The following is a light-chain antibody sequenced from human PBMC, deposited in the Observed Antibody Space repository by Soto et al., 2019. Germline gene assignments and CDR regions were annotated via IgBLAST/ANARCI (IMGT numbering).Light chain of an antibody. CDR2: AAS. CDR1: QSISSF. J-gene: IGKJ1*01. V-gene: IGKV1-39*01. CDR3: QQSYSSPWT. Sequence: DIQMTQSPSSLSASVGDRVTITCRASQSISSFLNWYQQKPGKAPKLLIYAASSVQSGVPPRCTGSGSWTDFTLTSNSLQPEDFATYYCQQSYSSPWTFGQGTKVEI.